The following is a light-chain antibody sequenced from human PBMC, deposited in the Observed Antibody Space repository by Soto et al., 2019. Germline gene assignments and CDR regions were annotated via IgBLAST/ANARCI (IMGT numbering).Light chain of an antibody. CDR3: SSYAASNNLGV. CDR1: SSDVGGYNY. CDR2: EVS. Sequence: QSALTQPPSASGSPGQSVTISCIGTSSDVGGYNYVSWYQQHPGKAPKLMIYEVSKRPSGVPDRFSGSKSGNTASLTVSGLDAEDEADYYCSSYAASNNLGVFGGGTKLTVL. V-gene: IGLV2-8*01. J-gene: IGLJ2*01.